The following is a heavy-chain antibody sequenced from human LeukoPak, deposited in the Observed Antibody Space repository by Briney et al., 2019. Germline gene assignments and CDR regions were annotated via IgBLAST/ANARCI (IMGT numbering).Heavy chain of an antibody. CDR1: GFTFSSYG. V-gene: IGHV3-33*01. CDR2: IWYDGSNK. CDR3: ARGYSYGYSGIAGLVDY. D-gene: IGHD5-18*01. Sequence: GGSLRLSCAASGFTFSSYGMHWVRQAPGKGLEWVAVIWYDGSNKYYADSVKGRFTISRDNSKNTLYLQMNSLRAEDTAVYYCARGYSYGYSGIAGLVDYWGQGTLVTVSS. J-gene: IGHJ4*02.